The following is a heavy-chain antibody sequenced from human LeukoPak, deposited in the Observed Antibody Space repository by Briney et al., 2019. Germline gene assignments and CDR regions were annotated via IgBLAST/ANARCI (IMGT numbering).Heavy chain of an antibody. D-gene: IGHD6-19*01. CDR3: ARDRAEAVAGSHFDY. Sequence: GGSLRLSCAASGFTFSSYAMHWVRQAPGKGLEYVSAISSNGGSTYYANSVKGRFTISRDNSKNTLYLQMGSLRAEDMAVYYCARDRAEAVAGSHFDYRGQGTLVTVSS. J-gene: IGHJ4*02. V-gene: IGHV3-64*01. CDR1: GFTFSSYA. CDR2: ISSNGGST.